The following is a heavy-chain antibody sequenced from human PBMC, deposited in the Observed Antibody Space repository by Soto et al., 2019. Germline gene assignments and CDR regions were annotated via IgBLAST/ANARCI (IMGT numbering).Heavy chain of an antibody. Sequence: SVKVSCKASGFTFTSSAVQWVRQARGQRLEWIGWIVVGSGNTNYAQKFQERVTITRDMSTSTAYMELRSLRSDDTAIYYCARSSGGNFGIIIEGSNWFDPWGQGTQVTVSS. V-gene: IGHV1-58*01. J-gene: IGHJ5*02. CDR2: IVVGSGNT. CDR1: GFTFTSSA. D-gene: IGHD3-3*01. CDR3: ARSSGGNFGIIIEGSNWFDP.